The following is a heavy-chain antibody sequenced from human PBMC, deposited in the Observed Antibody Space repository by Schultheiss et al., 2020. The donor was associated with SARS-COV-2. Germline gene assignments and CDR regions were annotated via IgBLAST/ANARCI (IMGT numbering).Heavy chain of an antibody. CDR1: GFTVSSNY. V-gene: IGHV3-53*01. CDR3: AKFDAVAGGY. J-gene: IGHJ4*02. Sequence: GESLKISCAASGFTVSSNYMSWVRQAPGKGLEWVSVIYSGGSTYYADSVKGRFTISRDNSKNTLYLQMNSLRAEDTAVYYCAKFDAVAGGYWGQGTLVTVSS. CDR2: IYSGGST. D-gene: IGHD6-19*01.